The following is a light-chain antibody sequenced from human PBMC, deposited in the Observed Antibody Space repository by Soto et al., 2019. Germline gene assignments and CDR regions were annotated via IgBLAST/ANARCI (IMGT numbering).Light chain of an antibody. J-gene: IGKJ5*01. CDR1: QVISTS. CDR3: QQLFDSPIT. Sequence: DIPLTPSPSLLSPSIGESVTLTCPASQVISTSLAWYQVKPGKAPKLLIYAASTLESGVPSRFGATVSGTEFSLTITSLQPEDFATYYCQQLFDSPITFGQGTRLEIK. V-gene: IGKV1-9*01. CDR2: AAS.